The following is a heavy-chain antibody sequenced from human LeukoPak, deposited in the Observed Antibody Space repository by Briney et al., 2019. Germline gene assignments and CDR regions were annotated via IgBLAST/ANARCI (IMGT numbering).Heavy chain of an antibody. J-gene: IGHJ4*02. V-gene: IGHV4-4*07. CDR2: IYSSGRT. CDR1: GGSISSYY. Sequence: SETLSLTCIVSGGSISSYYWNWIRQPAGKGLEWIGRIYSSGRTNCNPSLKSRVTMSVDTSNNQFSLKLSSVTAADTAVYYCARGKVAAADSFDYWGQGTPVTVSS. CDR3: ARGKVAAADSFDY. D-gene: IGHD6-25*01.